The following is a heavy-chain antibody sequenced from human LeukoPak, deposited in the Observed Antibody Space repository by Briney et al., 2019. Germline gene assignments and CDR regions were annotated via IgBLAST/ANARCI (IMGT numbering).Heavy chain of an antibody. CDR3: AREGDYSGYDYQDY. V-gene: IGHV1-69*06. J-gene: IGHJ4*02. CDR1: GGTFSSYA. D-gene: IGHD5-12*01. CDR2: ILPIFNTS. Sequence: SVKVSCKASGGTFSSYAVTWVRQAPGLGLEWMGGILPIFNTSNYAQKLQGRVTITADKSTSTVYMGLSTLRSEDTAVYYCAREGDYSGYDYQDYWGQGTLVTVSS.